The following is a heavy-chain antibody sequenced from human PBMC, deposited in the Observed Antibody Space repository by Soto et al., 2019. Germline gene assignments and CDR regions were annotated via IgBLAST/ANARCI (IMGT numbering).Heavy chain of an antibody. J-gene: IGHJ4*02. Sequence: QVQLVESGGGVVQPGRSLRLSCAASGFTFSSYAFHWVRQAPGRGLEWVALISFDGNNKYYANSVKGRFTISRDNSKNTLYLQMSSLRAEDTAVYYCGRCSSTSCHLGADYWGQGTLVTVSS. V-gene: IGHV3-30-3*01. CDR3: GRCSSTSCHLGADY. D-gene: IGHD2-2*01. CDR1: GFTFSSYA. CDR2: ISFDGNNK.